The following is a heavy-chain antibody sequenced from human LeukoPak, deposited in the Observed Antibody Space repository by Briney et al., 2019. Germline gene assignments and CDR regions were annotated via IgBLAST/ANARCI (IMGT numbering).Heavy chain of an antibody. J-gene: IGHJ6*02. CDR2: ISYDGSNK. D-gene: IGHD3-3*01. Sequence: GGSLRLSCVASGFTFSNYFMYWVRQAPGKGLEWVAVISYDGSNKYYADSVKGRFTISRDNSKNTLYLQMNSLRAEDTAVYYCAREAPEYDFWSGYSIRADGMDVWGQGTTVTVSS. V-gene: IGHV3-30-3*01. CDR1: GFTFSNYF. CDR3: AREAPEYDFWSGYSIRADGMDV.